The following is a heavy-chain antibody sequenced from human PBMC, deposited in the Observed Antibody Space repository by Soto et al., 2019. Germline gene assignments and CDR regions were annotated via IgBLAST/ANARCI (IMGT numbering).Heavy chain of an antibody. CDR3: ARDKGDGSGSYYGY. D-gene: IGHD3-10*01. CDR1: GYTFTSYG. J-gene: IGHJ4*02. V-gene: IGHV1-18*01. CDR2: ISAYNGNT. Sequence: QVQLVQSGAEVKKPGASVKVSCKASGYTFTSYGISWVRQAPGQGPEWMGWISAYNGNTNYAQKLQGRVSMTTDTSTSTANTELRSRRPDDTAVYYCARDKGDGSGSYYGYWGQGTLVTVSS.